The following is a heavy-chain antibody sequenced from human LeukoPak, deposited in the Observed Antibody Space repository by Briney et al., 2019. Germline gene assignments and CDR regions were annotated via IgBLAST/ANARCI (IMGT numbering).Heavy chain of an antibody. D-gene: IGHD4-17*01. CDR1: GYTFTSYY. J-gene: IGHJ6*03. CDR2: IDPKSGGT. V-gene: IGHV1-2*02. CDR3: ARDPSVKYYMDV. Sequence: ASVKVSCKTSGYTFTSYYLHWVRQAAGQGHEWMGWIDPKSGGTNYAQKFQGRVTMTRDTSISTAYMELSRLASDDTAVYYCARDPSVKYYMDVWGKGTTVTVSS.